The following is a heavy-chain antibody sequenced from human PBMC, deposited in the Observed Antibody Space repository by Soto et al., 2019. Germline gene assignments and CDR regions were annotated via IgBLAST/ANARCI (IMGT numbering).Heavy chain of an antibody. CDR1: GGSIRSYY. CDR2: IYDSGNT. CDR3: ARGWDSYFDY. J-gene: IGHJ4*02. D-gene: IGHD1-26*01. Sequence: SETLSLTCTVSGGSIRSYYWNWFRQPPGKGLEWIGYIYDSGNTNYNPSLKSRVTISVDTSKKQVSLKLSSVTAADTAVYYCARGWDSYFDYWGQGTLVTVSS. V-gene: IGHV4-59*08.